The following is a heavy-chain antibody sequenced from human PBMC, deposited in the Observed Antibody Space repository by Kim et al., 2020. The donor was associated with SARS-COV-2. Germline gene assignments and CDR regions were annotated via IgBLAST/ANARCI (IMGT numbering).Heavy chain of an antibody. CDR3: ARHRTSSGLNMIRGVLEY. J-gene: IGHJ4*02. Sequence: SVKVSCKASGGTFSNYAFSWVRQAPGQGLEWMGGIIPQFRVGNYAHNFLGRLAISADESTTTVYMELSSLLIEDSATYYCARHRTSSGLNMIRGVLEYWGQGALVTVSS. CDR1: GGTFSNYA. V-gene: IGHV1-69*13. D-gene: IGHD3-10*01. CDR2: IIPQFRVG.